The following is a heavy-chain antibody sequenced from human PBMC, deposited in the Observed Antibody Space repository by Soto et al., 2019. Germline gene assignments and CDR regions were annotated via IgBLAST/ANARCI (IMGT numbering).Heavy chain of an antibody. CDR2: MIPNSGTT. J-gene: IGHJ4*02. Sequence: QVQLVQSGDEVKKPGASVKVSCKASGYTFTIYDINWVRQATGQGLEWMGWMIPNSGTTGYAQKFQGRVTMTRNTSISTAYMELSSLRSEDTAVYCCARWDCHYGFDYWGQGTLVTVSS. V-gene: IGHV1-8*01. CDR3: ARWDCHYGFDY. CDR1: GYTFTIYD. D-gene: IGHD4-17*01.